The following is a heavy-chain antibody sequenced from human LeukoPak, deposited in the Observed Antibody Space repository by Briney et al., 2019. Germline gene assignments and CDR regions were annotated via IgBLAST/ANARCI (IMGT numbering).Heavy chain of an antibody. CDR3: ARDEGYSYGYDY. Sequence: PGGSLRLSCAASGFTFSNYAMTWVRQAPGKGLEWVSVISGSGRNTDYADSVKGRFTISRDNAKNSLYLQMNSLRDEDTAVYYCARDEGYSYGYDYWGQGTLATVSS. CDR1: GFTFSNYA. J-gene: IGHJ4*02. D-gene: IGHD5-18*01. CDR2: ISGSGRNT. V-gene: IGHV3-48*02.